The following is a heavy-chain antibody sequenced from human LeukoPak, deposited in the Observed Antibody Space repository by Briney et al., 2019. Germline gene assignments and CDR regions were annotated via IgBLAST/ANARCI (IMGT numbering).Heavy chain of an antibody. CDR3: ARAYYYDSSGYSYYFDY. V-gene: IGHV1-69*13. Sequence: SVKVSCKASGGTFSSYAISWVRQAPGQGLEWMGGIIPIFGTANYAQKFQGRVTITADESTSTAYMELSSLRSEDTAVYYCARAYYYDSSGYSYYFDYWGQGTLVTVFS. J-gene: IGHJ4*02. CDR1: GGTFSSYA. CDR2: IIPIFGTA. D-gene: IGHD3-22*01.